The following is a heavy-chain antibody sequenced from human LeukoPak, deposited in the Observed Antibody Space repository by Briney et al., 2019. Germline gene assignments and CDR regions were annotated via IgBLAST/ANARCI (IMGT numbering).Heavy chain of an antibody. CDR2: INHSGST. CDR3: ARGIVVATIGFDY. D-gene: IGHD5-12*01. V-gene: IGHV4-34*01. CDR1: GGPFSGYY. J-gene: IGHJ4*02. Sequence: SETLSLTCAVYGGPFSGYYWSWIRQPPGKGLERIGEINHSGSTNYNPSLKSRVTISVDTSKNQFSLKLSSVTAADTAVYYCARGIVVATIGFDYWGQGTLVTVSS.